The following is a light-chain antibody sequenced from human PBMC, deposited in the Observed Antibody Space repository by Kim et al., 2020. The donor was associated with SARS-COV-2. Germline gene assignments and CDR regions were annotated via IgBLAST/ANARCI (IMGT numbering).Light chain of an antibody. CDR2: WAS. Sequence: RATINCKSSQSVLYSSNNKSYLAWYQQKPGQPPKLLIYWASTRESGVPDRFSGSGSGTDFTLTISSLQAEDVAVYYCQQYYSTPLTFGGGTKLEIK. CDR1: QSVLYSSNNKSY. V-gene: IGKV4-1*01. J-gene: IGKJ4*01. CDR3: QQYYSTPLT.